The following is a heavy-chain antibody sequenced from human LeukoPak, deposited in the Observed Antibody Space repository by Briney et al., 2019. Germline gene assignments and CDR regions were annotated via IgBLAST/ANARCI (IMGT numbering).Heavy chain of an antibody. Sequence: PGGSLRLSCAASGFTFSSYSMNWVRQAPGKGLEWVSSISSSSSYIYYADSVKGRFSISRDNSKNTVFLQMNSLRGDDTAVYYCVSKSYDRSERALSWGQGTLVIVSS. V-gene: IGHV3-21*04. D-gene: IGHD3-16*01. CDR1: GFTFSSYS. CDR3: VSKSYDRSERALS. CDR2: ISSSSSYI. J-gene: IGHJ5*02.